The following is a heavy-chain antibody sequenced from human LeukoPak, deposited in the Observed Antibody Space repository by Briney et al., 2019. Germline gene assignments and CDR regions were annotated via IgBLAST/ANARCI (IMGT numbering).Heavy chain of an antibody. CDR3: ARESITMTYGMDA. CDR1: GFTFSSYG. CDR2: IWYDGSNR. V-gene: IGHV3-33*01. Sequence: PGGSLRLSCAASGFTFSSYGMHWVRQAPGKGLEWVAVIWYDGSNRYYADSVKGRFTISRDNSKNTLYLQMNSLRAEDTAVYYCARESITMTYGMDAWGQGTTVTVSS. D-gene: IGHD3-22*01. J-gene: IGHJ6*02.